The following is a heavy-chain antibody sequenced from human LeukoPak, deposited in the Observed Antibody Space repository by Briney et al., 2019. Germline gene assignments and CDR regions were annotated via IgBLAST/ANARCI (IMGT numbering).Heavy chain of an antibody. CDR1: GYTFTSYY. CDR3: ARGQRRGEGLLGY. CDR2: INPNSGGT. D-gene: IGHD3-3*02. V-gene: IGHV1-2*02. Sequence: ASVKVSCKASGYTFTSYYMHWVRQAPGQGLEWMGWINPNSGGTNYAQKFQGRVTMTRDTSISTAYMELSRLRSDDTAVYYCARGQRRGEGLLGYWGQGTLVTVSS. J-gene: IGHJ4*02.